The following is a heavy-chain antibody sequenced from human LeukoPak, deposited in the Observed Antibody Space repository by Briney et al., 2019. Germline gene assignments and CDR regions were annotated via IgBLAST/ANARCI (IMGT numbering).Heavy chain of an antibody. CDR2: ISYDGGSI. CDR3: ARDGDYDIFEGFDI. D-gene: IGHD3-9*01. Sequence: PGGSLRLSCAASGFTFTSYGTHWVRQAPGKGLEWVAHISYDGGSIYHADSVKGRFTISRDHSKDTLYLQMNSLSPEDTAVYYCARDGDYDIFEGFDIWGHGTMVTVSS. V-gene: IGHV3-33*01. J-gene: IGHJ3*02. CDR1: GFTFTSYG.